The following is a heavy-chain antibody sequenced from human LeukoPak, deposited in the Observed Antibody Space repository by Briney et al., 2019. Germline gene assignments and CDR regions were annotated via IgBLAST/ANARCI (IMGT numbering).Heavy chain of an antibody. CDR3: ASLRIGSGRGYFDY. J-gene: IGHJ4*02. CDR2: IYTSGST. V-gene: IGHV4-61*02. D-gene: IGHD3-10*01. Sequence: SETLSLTCTVSGGSISSGSYYWSWIRQPAGKGLEWIGRIYTSGSTNYNPSLKSRVTISVDTSKNQFSLKLSSVTAADTAVYYCASLRIGSGRGYFDYWGQGALVTVSS. CDR1: GGSISSGSYY.